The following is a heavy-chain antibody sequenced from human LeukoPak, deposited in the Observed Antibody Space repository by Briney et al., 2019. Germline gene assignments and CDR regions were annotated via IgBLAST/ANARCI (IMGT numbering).Heavy chain of an antibody. J-gene: IGHJ6*03. Sequence: SETLSLTCTVSSYSVSSGFYWGWIRQPPRKGLEWVGIIYHSGNTYYNPSLKSRVTMSLDTSKNQFSLKLSSVTAADTAVYYCARETFQKGAHYMDVWGKGTTVTISS. D-gene: IGHD3-16*01. CDR2: IYHSGNT. CDR1: SYSVSSGFY. V-gene: IGHV4-38-2*02. CDR3: ARETFQKGAHYMDV.